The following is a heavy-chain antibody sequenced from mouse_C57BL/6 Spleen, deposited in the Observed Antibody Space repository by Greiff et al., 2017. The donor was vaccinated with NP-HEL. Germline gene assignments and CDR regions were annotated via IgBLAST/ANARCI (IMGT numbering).Heavy chain of an antibody. CDR1: GYTFTSYW. CDR2: IDPSDSYT. D-gene: IGHD1-1*01. V-gene: IGHV1-50*01. Sequence: VQLQQPGAELVKPGASVKLSCKASGYTFTSYWMQWVKQRPGQGLEWIGEIDPSDSYTNYTQKFKGKATLTVDTSSSTAYMQLSSLTSEDSAVYYCARNYYGSSLYYAMDYWGQGTSVTVSS. J-gene: IGHJ4*01. CDR3: ARNYYGSSLYYAMDY.